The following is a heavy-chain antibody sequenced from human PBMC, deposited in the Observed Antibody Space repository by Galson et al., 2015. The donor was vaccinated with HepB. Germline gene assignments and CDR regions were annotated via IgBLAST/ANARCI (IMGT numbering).Heavy chain of an antibody. D-gene: IGHD3-3*01. V-gene: IGHV3-21*01. CDR2: ISSSSSYI. J-gene: IGHJ4*02. CDR3: ARDSTTIFGVVGVWFDY. Sequence: SLRLSCAASGFTFSSYSMNWVRQAPGKGLEWVSSISSSSSYIYYADSVKGRFTISRDNAKNSLYLQMNSLRAEDTAVYYCARDSTTIFGVVGVWFDYWGQGTLVTVSS. CDR1: GFTFSSYS.